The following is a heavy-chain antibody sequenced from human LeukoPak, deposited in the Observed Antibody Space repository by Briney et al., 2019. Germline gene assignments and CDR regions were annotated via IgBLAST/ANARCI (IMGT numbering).Heavy chain of an antibody. CDR3: AXNXXMDV. J-gene: IGHJ6*02. V-gene: IGHV3-7*03. CDR1: GFTFSSYA. CDR2: VNRDGSET. Sequence: GGSLRLSCATSGFTFSSYAMTWVRQVPGRGPEWVANVNRDGSETYYLDSVKGRFTISKDNAKNSLYLQMNSLRAEDTALYHCAXNXXMDVWGXXTXVXVSS.